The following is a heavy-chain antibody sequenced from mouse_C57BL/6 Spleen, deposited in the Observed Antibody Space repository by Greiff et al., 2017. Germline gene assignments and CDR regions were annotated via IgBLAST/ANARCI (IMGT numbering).Heavy chain of an antibody. D-gene: IGHD1-1*01. CDR3: ANHYSSSSDWYFDV. J-gene: IGHJ1*03. V-gene: IGHV2-5*01. Sequence: QVQLKESGPGLVQPSQSLSITCTVSGFSLTSYGVHWVRQSPGKGLEWLGVIWRGGSTDYNAAFMSRLSITKDNSKSQVFFKMNSLQADDTAIYYCANHYSSSSDWYFDVWGTGTTVTVSS. CDR1: GFSLTSYG. CDR2: IWRGGST.